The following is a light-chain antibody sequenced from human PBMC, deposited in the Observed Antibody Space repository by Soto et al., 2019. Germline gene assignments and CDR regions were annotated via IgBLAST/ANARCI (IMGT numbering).Light chain of an antibody. V-gene: IGKV3-20*01. Sequence: EIVLTQSPGTLSLSPGERASLSCRASQSVRSNYLAWYQQKPGQAPRLLIYDASTRATGIPDRFTGSGSGTDFTLSISRLEPEDSAVYFCQQYGGSPPITFGQGTRLEIK. CDR3: QQYGGSPPIT. CDR1: QSVRSNY. J-gene: IGKJ5*01. CDR2: DAS.